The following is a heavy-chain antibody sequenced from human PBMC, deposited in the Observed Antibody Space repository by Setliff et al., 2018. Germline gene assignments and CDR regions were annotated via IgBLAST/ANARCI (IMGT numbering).Heavy chain of an antibody. D-gene: IGHD4-4*01. CDR2: ISSSGTS. V-gene: IGHV4-39*01. CDR3: AREGRWDYSYPIY. Sequence: PSETLSLTCSVSDDSIYSDYYFWGWIRQPPGKGLEWIGTISSSGTSKYNSSLGGRATLSIDVPERQFALRLSSVTDADTAVYFCAREGRWDYSYPIYWGQGIRGTVSS. J-gene: IGHJ4*02. CDR1: DDSIYSDYYF.